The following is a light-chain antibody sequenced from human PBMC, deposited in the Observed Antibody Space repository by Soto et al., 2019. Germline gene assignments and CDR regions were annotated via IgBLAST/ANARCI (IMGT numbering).Light chain of an antibody. CDR2: GDN. CDR1: GSSIGTNT. Sequence: QLVLTQPPSASGTPGQRVTISCSGSGSSIGTNTVNWYRQLPGTAPKLLIYGDNQRPSEVPDRFSGSKSGTSASLAISGLQSEDEAEYYCAAWDGSLNNVLFGGGTKLTVL. J-gene: IGLJ2*01. V-gene: IGLV1-44*01. CDR3: AAWDGSLNNVL.